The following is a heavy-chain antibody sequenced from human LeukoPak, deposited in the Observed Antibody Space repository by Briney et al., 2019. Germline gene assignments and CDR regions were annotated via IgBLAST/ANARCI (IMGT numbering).Heavy chain of an antibody. J-gene: IGHJ6*02. V-gene: IGHV4-39*07. D-gene: IGHD6-13*01. CDR2: IYYSGST. Sequence: SETLSLTCTVSGGSISSSSYYWGWIRQPPGKGLEWIGSIYYSGSTYYNPSLKSRVTISVGTSKNQFSLNLSSVTAADTAVYYCARGGTDYTSSSYYYAMDVWGQGTTVAVSS. CDR1: GGSISSSSYY. CDR3: ARGGTDYTSSSYYYAMDV.